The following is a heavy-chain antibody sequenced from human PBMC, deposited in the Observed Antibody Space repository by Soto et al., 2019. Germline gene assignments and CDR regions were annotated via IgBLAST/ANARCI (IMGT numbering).Heavy chain of an antibody. V-gene: IGHV4-30-4*01. CDR3: AREGNWGSSPADYYYGMDV. Sequence: QVQLQESGPGLAKPSQTLSLTCTVSGGSISSGDYYWSWIRQPPGKGLEWIGYIYYSGSTYYNPSLKSRVTISVDTSKNQFSLKLSSVTAADTAVYYCAREGNWGSSPADYYYGMDVWGQGTTVTVSS. J-gene: IGHJ6*02. CDR1: GGSISSGDYY. D-gene: IGHD7-27*01. CDR2: IYYSGST.